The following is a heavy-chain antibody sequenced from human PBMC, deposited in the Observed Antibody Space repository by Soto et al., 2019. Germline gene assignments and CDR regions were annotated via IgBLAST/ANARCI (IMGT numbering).Heavy chain of an antibody. V-gene: IGHV1-18*04. D-gene: IGHD6-19*01. Sequence: ASVKVSCKASGYAFISYGISWVRQAPGQGLEWMGWINPYNGNTDYAQELQGRVTMTTDTSTSTAYMELRSLRSDDTALYYCAGVGSDSSGWYVNWFDPWGQGSLVTVSS. CDR1: GYAFISYG. J-gene: IGHJ5*02. CDR3: AGVGSDSSGWYVNWFDP. CDR2: INPYNGNT.